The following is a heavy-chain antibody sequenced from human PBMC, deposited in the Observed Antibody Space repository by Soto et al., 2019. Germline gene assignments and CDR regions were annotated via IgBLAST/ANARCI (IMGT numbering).Heavy chain of an antibody. CDR1: GFTFTGYW. J-gene: IGHJ3*02. D-gene: IGHD2-2*01. Sequence: EVQLVESGGGLVQPGGSLRLSCVASGFTFTGYWMHWVRQAPGKGLVWVARINSDGSSTSYADSVKGRFTISRDNAKNTLYLQMNSLRAEDTAVYYCKGYQLLKSDVFDIWGQVTMVTVSS. CDR2: INSDGSST. CDR3: KGYQLLKSDVFDI. V-gene: IGHV3-74*01.